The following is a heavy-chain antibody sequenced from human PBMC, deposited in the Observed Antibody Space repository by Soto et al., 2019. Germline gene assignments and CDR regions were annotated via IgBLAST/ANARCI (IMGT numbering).Heavy chain of an antibody. J-gene: IGHJ5*02. D-gene: IGHD1-26*01. CDR2: IYSSGST. CDR1: GGSLSSGGCY. Sequence: SETLSLTCTVSGGSLSSGGCYWSWIRRHTGKCLEWIGYIYSSGSTYYNPSLKSRVTISVVTSNNQFSLKLSSVTAGTAVYYCARGVSYAGHVNWFDPWGQGTLVTVSS. CDR3: ARGVSYAGHVNWFDP. V-gene: IGHV4-31*03.